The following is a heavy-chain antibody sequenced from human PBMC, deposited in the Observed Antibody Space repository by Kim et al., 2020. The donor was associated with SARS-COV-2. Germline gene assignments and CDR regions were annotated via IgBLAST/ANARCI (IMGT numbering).Heavy chain of an antibody. CDR1: GYTFTSYA. D-gene: IGHD2-15*01. CDR3: ARKDVVVVAATPAEYFQH. CDR2: INTNTGNP. J-gene: IGHJ1*01. V-gene: IGHV7-4-1*02. Sequence: ASVKVSCKASGYTFTSYAMNWVRQAPGQGLEWMGWINTNTGNPTYAQGFTGRFVFSLDTSVSTAYLQISSLKAEDTAVYYCARKDVVVVAATPAEYFQHWGQGTLVTVSS.